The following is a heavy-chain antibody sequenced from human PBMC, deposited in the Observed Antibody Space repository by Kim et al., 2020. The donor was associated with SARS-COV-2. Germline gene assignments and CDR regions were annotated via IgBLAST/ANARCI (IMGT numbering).Heavy chain of an antibody. Sequence: NGRFTISRDNSKNTLYLQMNSLRAEDTAVYYCARGYCSGGSCYSMYAFDIWGQGTMVTVSS. CDR3: ARGYCSGGSCYSMYAFDI. J-gene: IGHJ3*02. D-gene: IGHD2-15*01. V-gene: IGHV3-30*07.